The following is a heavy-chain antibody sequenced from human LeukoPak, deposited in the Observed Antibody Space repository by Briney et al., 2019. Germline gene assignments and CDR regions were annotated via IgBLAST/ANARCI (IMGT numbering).Heavy chain of an antibody. V-gene: IGHV3-11*01. CDR3: AKDCYYDSSGSAPDY. J-gene: IGHJ4*02. CDR1: GFTFSDYY. D-gene: IGHD3-22*01. CDR2: ISSSGSTI. Sequence: GGSLRLSCAASGFTFSDYYMSWIRQAPGKGLEWVSYISSSGSTIYYADSVKGRFTISRDNAKNSLYLQMNSLRAEDTAVYYCAKDCYYDSSGSAPDYWGQGTLVTVSS.